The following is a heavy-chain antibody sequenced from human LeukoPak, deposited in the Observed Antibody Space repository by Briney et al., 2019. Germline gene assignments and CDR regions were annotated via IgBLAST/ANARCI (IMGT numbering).Heavy chain of an antibody. CDR3: ARDCSSTSCPPFDY. CDR1: GGSISSGGYC. Sequence: SETLSLTCTVSGGSISSGGYCWSWIRQPPGKGLEWIGYIYHSGSTYYNPSLKSRVTISVDRSKNQFSLKLSSVTAADTAVYYCARDCSSTSCPPFDYWGQGTLVTVSS. D-gene: IGHD2-2*01. V-gene: IGHV4-30-2*01. J-gene: IGHJ4*02. CDR2: IYHSGST.